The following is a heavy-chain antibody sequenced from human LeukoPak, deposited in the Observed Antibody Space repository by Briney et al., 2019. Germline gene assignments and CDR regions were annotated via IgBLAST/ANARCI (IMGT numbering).Heavy chain of an antibody. J-gene: IGHJ6*03. CDR3: ARDRGGEGDAFRGYSYESYYYYMDV. Sequence: SVKVSCKASGGTFSSYAISWVRQAPGQGLEWMGGIIPIFGTANYAQKFQGRVTITADESTSTAYMELSSLRSEDTAVYYCARDRGGEGDAFRGYSYESYYYYMDVWGKGTTVTISS. V-gene: IGHV1-69*13. D-gene: IGHD5-18*01. CDR1: GGTFSSYA. CDR2: IIPIFGTA.